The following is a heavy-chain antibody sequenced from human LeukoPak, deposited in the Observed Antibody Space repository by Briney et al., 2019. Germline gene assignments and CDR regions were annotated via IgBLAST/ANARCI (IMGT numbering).Heavy chain of an antibody. CDR2: ISSGGNT. J-gene: IGHJ4*02. CDR3: AREASNGYHFDF. V-gene: IGHV3-53*01. D-gene: IGHD3-22*01. Sequence: GSLRLSCAASGFIVSNNYLNWVRQAPGKGLEWVSVISSGGNTYYIDSVKGRFTISRDNSRNTLYLQMNSLRAEDTAVYYCAREASNGYHFDFWGQGTLVTVSS. CDR1: GFIVSNNY.